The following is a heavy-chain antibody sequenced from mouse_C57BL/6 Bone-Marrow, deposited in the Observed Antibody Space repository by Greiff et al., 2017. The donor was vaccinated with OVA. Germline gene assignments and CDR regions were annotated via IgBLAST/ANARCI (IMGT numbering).Heavy chain of an antibody. CDR3: ARWGGYYGAY. CDR1: GYTFTSYW. V-gene: IGHV1-64*01. Sequence: QVQLKQPGAELVKPGASVKLSCKASGYTFTSYWMHWVKQRPGQGLEWIGMIHPNSGSTNYNEKFKSKATLTVDKSSSTAYMQLSSLTSEDSAVYYCARWGGYYGAYWGQGTLVTVSA. D-gene: IGHD1-1*01. J-gene: IGHJ3*01. CDR2: IHPNSGST.